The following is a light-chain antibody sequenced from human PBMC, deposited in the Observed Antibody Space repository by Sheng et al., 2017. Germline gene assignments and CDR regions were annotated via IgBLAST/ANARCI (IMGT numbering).Light chain of an antibody. J-gene: IGLJ1*01. CDR3: QVWDPSRDHFV. CDR1: NIGSKS. V-gene: IGLV3-21*02. Sequence: SYVLTQSPSLSVAAGQTATITCGGNNIGSKSVHWYRQRSGQAPVMVVFDDSDRPSGIPARFSGSNSGNTATLTIARVEAGDEADYYCQVWDPSRDHFVFGSGTNLTVL. CDR2: DDS.